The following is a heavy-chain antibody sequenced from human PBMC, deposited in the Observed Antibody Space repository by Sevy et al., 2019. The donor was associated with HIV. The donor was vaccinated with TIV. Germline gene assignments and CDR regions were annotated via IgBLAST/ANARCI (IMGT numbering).Heavy chain of an antibody. CDR1: GFTFSSYA. D-gene: IGHD1-1*01. CDR2: ISYDGSNK. V-gene: IGHV3-30*04. CDR3: ARDVHYNWFDP. J-gene: IGHJ5*02. Sequence: GGSLRLSCAASGFTFSSYAMHWVRQAPGKGLEWVAVISYDGSNKYYADSVKGRFTISRDNSKNTLYLQMNSLRAEDMAVYYCARDVHYNWFDPWGQGTLVTVSS.